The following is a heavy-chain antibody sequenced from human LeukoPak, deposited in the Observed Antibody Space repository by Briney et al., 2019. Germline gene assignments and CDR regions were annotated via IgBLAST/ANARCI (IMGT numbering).Heavy chain of an antibody. Sequence: GASVKVSCKASGYTFTSYGISWVRQAPGQGLEWMGWISAYNGNTNYAQMIQDRVTMTTDTSTSTAYMELRSLRSDDTAVYYCARDSPPNYSDSSGYYSDAFDIWGQGTVDTVSS. V-gene: IGHV1-18*01. J-gene: IGHJ3*02. CDR1: GYTFTSYG. D-gene: IGHD3-22*01. CDR3: ARDSPPNYSDSSGYYSDAFDI. CDR2: ISAYNGNT.